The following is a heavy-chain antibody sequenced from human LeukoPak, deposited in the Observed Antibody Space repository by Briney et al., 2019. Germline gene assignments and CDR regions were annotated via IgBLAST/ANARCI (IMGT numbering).Heavy chain of an antibody. J-gene: IGHJ5*02. CDR1: GVSISSYY. D-gene: IGHD3-22*01. CDR2: PYYSRST. CDR3: VRYDRRCYFKNWFDP. Sequence: SSENVSLTCSGSGVSISSYYWSWLRQPPGHGLEWIGYPYYSRSTNYNPSLKSRVTISVDTTKNQFSLKLSSVTAADTAVYYCVRYDRRCYFKNWFDPWGQGTLVTVSS. V-gene: IGHV4-59*01.